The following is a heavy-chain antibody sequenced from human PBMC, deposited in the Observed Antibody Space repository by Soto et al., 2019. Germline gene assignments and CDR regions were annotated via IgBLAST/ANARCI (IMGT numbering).Heavy chain of an antibody. CDR2: IYYSGST. J-gene: IGHJ2*01. D-gene: IGHD2-15*01. Sequence: QVQLQESGPGLVKPSQTLSLTCSVSGGSISSGGSYWSWIRQHPGKGLEWIGYIYYSGSTDYNPSRKIRVTMPVDTSKKQFSLKLTSVTAADTAVYYCARVRTVVTNWYFDLWGRGTLVTVSS. V-gene: IGHV4-31*03. CDR1: GGSISSGGSY. CDR3: ARVRTVVTNWYFDL.